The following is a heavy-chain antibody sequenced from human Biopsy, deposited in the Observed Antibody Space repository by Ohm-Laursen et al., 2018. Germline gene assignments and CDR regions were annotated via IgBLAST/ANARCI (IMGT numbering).Heavy chain of an antibody. CDR3: TRATNSTGWPYYYFYGMDI. CDR1: GDSIARYY. Sequence: SETLSLTCPVSGDSIARYYWTWIRQSPGKGLEWIGYVYYSGTTTYNPSLRSRVTISVDTSMNQISLRLQSVTAADTAIYYCTRATNSTGWPYYYFYGMDIWGQGTTVTVSS. J-gene: IGHJ6*02. CDR2: VYYSGTT. V-gene: IGHV4-59*01. D-gene: IGHD2/OR15-2a*01.